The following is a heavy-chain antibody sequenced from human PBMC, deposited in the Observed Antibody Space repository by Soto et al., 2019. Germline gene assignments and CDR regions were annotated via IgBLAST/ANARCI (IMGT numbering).Heavy chain of an antibody. CDR1: GGTFSGYA. CDR2: IIPIFGTA. V-gene: IGHV1-69*13. J-gene: IGHJ6*02. Sequence: GASVKVSCKASGGTFSGYAISWVRQAPGQGLEWMGGIIPIFGTANYAQKFQGRVTITADESTSTAYMELGSLRSEDTAVYYCARGYDYVWGSYRYGYYGMGVWGQGTTVTVSS. D-gene: IGHD3-16*02. CDR3: ARGYDYVWGSYRYGYYGMGV.